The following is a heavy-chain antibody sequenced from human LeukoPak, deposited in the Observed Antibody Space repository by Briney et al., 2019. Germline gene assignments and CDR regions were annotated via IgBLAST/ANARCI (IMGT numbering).Heavy chain of an antibody. CDR1: GFTFSHYA. CDR2: ISYDGSNK. D-gene: IGHD6-19*01. Sequence: GRSLRLSCAASGFTFSHYAMHWVRQAPGKGLEWVAVISYDGSNKYYADSVKGRFTISRDNSKNTLYLQMNSLRAEDTAVYYCARDTIAVAELFDYWGQGTLVTVSS. CDR3: ARDTIAVAELFDY. V-gene: IGHV3-30-3*01. J-gene: IGHJ4*02.